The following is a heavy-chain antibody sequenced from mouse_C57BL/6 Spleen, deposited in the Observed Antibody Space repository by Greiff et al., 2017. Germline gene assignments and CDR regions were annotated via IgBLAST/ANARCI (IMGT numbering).Heavy chain of an antibody. CDR2: IYPGDGDT. Sequence: QVQLQQSGPELVKPGASVKISCKASGYAFSSSWMNWVKQRPGKGLEWIGRIYPGDGDTNYNGKFKGKATLTADKSSSTAYMQLSLLTSEHSAVYFCANYYGSSSGVYFDYWGQGTTLTVSS. CDR1: GYAFSSSW. J-gene: IGHJ2*01. CDR3: ANYYGSSSGVYFDY. D-gene: IGHD1-1*01. V-gene: IGHV1-82*01.